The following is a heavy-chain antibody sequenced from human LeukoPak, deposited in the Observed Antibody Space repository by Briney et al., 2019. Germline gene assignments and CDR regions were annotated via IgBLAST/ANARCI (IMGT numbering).Heavy chain of an antibody. CDR3: ASGMNIDAFDI. V-gene: IGHV4-39*01. D-gene: IGHD1/OR15-1a*01. J-gene: IGHJ3*02. CDR2: IYYSGST. Sequence: SETLSLTCPVSGGSISSTTYYWVWIRQPPGKGLEWIGSIYYSGSTYYNPSLKSRDTISLDTSKNQFSLKLTSVTAADTAVYFCASGMNIDAFDIWGQGTMVTVSS. CDR1: GGSISSTTYY.